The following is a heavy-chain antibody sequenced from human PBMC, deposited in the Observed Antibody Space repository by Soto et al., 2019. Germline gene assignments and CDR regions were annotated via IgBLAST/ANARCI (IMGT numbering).Heavy chain of an antibody. CDR3: ARMYNSGFYRPEGGYFFYGMDV. CDR2: FYYSGNT. CDR1: GDPISDYY. V-gene: IGHV4-4*07. D-gene: IGHD6-19*01. Sequence: SETLSLTCTVSGDPISDYYWSWIRQPAGKGLEWIGRFYYSGNTKSNPSLKSRVTMSADTSKNQFSLSLRSVTAADSAIYYCARMYNSGFYRPEGGYFFYGMDVWGQGTTVTVSS. J-gene: IGHJ6*02.